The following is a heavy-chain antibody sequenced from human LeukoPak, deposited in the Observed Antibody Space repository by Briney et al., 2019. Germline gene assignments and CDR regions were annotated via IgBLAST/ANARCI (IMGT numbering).Heavy chain of an antibody. CDR1: GFTFSDHI. J-gene: IGHJ6*02. CDR2: VSGSGSTV. Sequence: GGSLGLSCAASGFTFSDHIMNWVRQLPGKGLEWVAYVSGSGSTVYYADSVKGRFTISRDNSKNTLYLQMNSLRADDTAIYYCARNQQLGGHSYYYYGMDVWGQGTTVTVSS. V-gene: IGHV3-48*01. CDR3: ARNQQLGGHSYYYYGMDV. D-gene: IGHD3-16*01.